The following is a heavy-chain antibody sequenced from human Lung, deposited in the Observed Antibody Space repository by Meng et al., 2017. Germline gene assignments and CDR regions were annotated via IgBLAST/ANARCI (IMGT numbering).Heavy chain of an antibody. V-gene: IGHV4-39*07. Sequence: SETLSLTCTVPGGSISSSSYYWGWIRQPPGKGLEWIGSIYYSGSTYYNPSLKSRVTISVDTSKNQFSLKLSSVTAADTAVYYCARDPRVYDSSGYPTGEWGYWGQGTLVTVSS. J-gene: IGHJ4*02. CDR1: GGSISSSSYY. CDR3: ARDPRVYDSSGYPTGEWGY. CDR2: IYYSGST. D-gene: IGHD3-22*01.